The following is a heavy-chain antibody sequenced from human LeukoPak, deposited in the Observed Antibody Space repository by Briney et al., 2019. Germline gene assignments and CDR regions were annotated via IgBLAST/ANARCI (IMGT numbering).Heavy chain of an antibody. Sequence: SETLSLTCTVSGYSLTSRNFWGWIRQPPGKGLELIGSINHGGTTYYNPSLSSRIVMSVETSKNQFSLRLTSLTAADTALYYCARDLVPSSLYNWQCLGGAFYYWGQGTLVPVSS. CDR2: INHGGTT. J-gene: IGHJ4*02. CDR1: GYSLTSRNF. V-gene: IGHV4-38-2*02. CDR3: ARDLVPSSLYNWQCLGGAFYY. D-gene: IGHD1-20*01.